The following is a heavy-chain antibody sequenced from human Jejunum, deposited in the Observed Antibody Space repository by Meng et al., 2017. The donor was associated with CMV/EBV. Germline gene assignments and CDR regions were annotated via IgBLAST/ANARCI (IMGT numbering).Heavy chain of an antibody. CDR1: GFTFSSYW. V-gene: IGHV3-7*01. CDR3: ARQKCGGDCDMDV. D-gene: IGHD2-21*01. J-gene: IGHJ6*02. Sequence: SGFTFSSYWRNWGRQVPGKGLEWVANIKQDGRERYYVESVKGRFTISRNNAKNSLFLQMDGLRAEDTAVYYCARQKCGGDCDMDVWGQGTTVTVSS. CDR2: IKQDGRER.